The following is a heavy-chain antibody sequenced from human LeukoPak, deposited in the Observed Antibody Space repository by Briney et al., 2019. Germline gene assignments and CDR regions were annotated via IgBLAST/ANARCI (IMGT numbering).Heavy chain of an antibody. D-gene: IGHD4-17*01. Sequence: ASVKVSCKASGGTFSSYAISWVRQAPGHGLEWMGGIIPIFGTANHAQKFQGRVTITADESTSTAYMELSSLRSEDTAVYYCARDTVTTGWFAPWGQGTLVTVSS. V-gene: IGHV1-69*13. CDR2: IIPIFGTA. CDR1: GGTFSSYA. CDR3: ARDTVTTGWFAP. J-gene: IGHJ5*02.